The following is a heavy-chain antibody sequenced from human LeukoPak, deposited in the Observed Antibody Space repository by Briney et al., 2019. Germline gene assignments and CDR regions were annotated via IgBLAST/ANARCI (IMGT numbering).Heavy chain of an antibody. V-gene: IGHV3-23*01. CDR3: AKDSGWPFDY. D-gene: IGHD6-19*01. Sequence: GGSLRLSCAASGFTFSSYAMSWVRQAPGKGLEWVSATSGNGAKTYYADSVKARFTISRDNSKNTLYLQMNSLRAEDTAVYYCAKDSGWPFDYWGQGTLVTVSS. CDR1: GFTFSSYA. J-gene: IGHJ4*02. CDR2: TSGNGAKT.